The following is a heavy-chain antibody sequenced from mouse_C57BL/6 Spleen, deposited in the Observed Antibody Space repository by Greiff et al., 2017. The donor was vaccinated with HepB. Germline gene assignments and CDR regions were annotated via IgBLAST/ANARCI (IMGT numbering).Heavy chain of an antibody. V-gene: IGHV1-18*01. CDR1: GYTFTDYN. CDR3: ARRGLRFPYFDY. D-gene: IGHD1-1*01. Sequence: VQLQQSGPELVKPGASVKIPCKASGYTFTDYNMDWVKQSHGKSLECIGDINPNNGGTIYNQKFKGKATLTVDKSSSTAYMELRSLTSEDTAVYYCARRGLRFPYFDYWGQGTTLTVSS. J-gene: IGHJ2*01. CDR2: INPNNGGT.